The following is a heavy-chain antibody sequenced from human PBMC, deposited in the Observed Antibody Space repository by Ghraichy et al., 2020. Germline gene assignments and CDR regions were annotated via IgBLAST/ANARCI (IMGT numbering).Heavy chain of an antibody. D-gene: IGHD3-10*01. CDR1: GGSISSYY. V-gene: IGHV4-59*01. J-gene: IGHJ6*02. Sequence: SETLSLTCTVSGGSISSYYWSWIRQPPGKGLEWIGYIYYSGSTNYNPSLKSRVTISVDTSKNQFSLKLSSVTAADTAVYYCARGHGSGSPPYYYYGMDVWGQGTTVTVSS. CDR2: IYYSGST. CDR3: ARGHGSGSPPYYYYGMDV.